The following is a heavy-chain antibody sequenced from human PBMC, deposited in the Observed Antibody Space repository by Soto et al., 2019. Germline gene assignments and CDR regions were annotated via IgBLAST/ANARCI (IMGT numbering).Heavy chain of an antibody. D-gene: IGHD1-26*01. CDR2: INQSGNT. J-gene: IGHJ6*02. V-gene: IGHV4-34*01. Sequence: SVTIAPTCSVSEGSFRGYFRTWIGRTLGKGLEWIGEINQSGNTKYNPSLMSRVTMSVDTSRNQFSLKLRSVTAADTAVYYGARPSYALTWDFHYVRQGWGPGTTVTAS. CDR1: EGSFRGYF. CDR3: ARPSYALTWDFHYVRQG.